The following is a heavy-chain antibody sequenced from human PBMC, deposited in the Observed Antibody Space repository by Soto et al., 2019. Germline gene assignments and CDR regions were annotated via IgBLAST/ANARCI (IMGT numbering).Heavy chain of an antibody. V-gene: IGHV4-39*01. Sequence: SETLSLTCTVSGGSISSSSYYWGWIRQPPGKGLEWIGSIYYSGSTYYNPSLKSRVTISVDTSNNQFSLKLSSVTAADTAVYYCASTLWFGELSGYYYYYGMDVWGQGTTVTVSS. CDR1: GGSISSSSYY. CDR2: IYYSGST. CDR3: ASTLWFGELSGYYYYYGMDV. D-gene: IGHD3-10*01. J-gene: IGHJ6*02.